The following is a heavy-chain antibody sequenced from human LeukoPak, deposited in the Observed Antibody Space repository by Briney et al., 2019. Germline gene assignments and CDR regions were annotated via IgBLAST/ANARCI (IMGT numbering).Heavy chain of an antibody. CDR3: AKDMVWGWYFDL. CDR1: GFTFADYA. D-gene: IGHD7-27*01. J-gene: IGHJ2*01. Sequence: PGGSLRLSCAAPGFTFADYAIHWVRQAPRGGLEWVSLTSGDGGTTYYADSVKGRFTISRDNSKNSLFLQMISLRTEDTALYYCAKDMVWGWYFDLWGRGTLVTVS. CDR2: TSGDGGTT. V-gene: IGHV3-43*02.